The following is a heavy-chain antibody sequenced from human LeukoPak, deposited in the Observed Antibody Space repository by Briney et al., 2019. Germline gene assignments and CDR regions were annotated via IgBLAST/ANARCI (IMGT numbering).Heavy chain of an antibody. D-gene: IGHD3-10*01. CDR1: GGSISSGGYY. Sequence: SQTLSLTCTVSGGSISSGGYYWNWIRQHPGKGLEWIGYIYYSGSTYYNPSLKSRVTISVDTSKNQFSLKLSSVTAADTAVYYCARGPPGELFPRFDYWGQRTLVTVSS. CDR3: ARGPPGELFPRFDY. J-gene: IGHJ4*02. V-gene: IGHV4-31*03. CDR2: IYYSGST.